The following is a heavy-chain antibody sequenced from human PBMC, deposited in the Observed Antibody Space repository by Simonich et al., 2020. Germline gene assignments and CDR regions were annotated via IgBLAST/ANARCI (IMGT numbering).Heavy chain of an antibody. J-gene: IGHJ3*02. CDR1: GVSFSGYY. D-gene: IGHD1-1*01. Sequence: QVQLQQWGAGLLKPSATLSLTCAVYGVSFSGYYWGWIRQPPGKGLEWIGEINHSGSTNDNPALKGRVTISVDTSKNQFSLKLSSVTAADTAVYYCARGKGWKNAFDIWGQGTMVTVSS. CDR2: INHSGST. CDR3: ARGKGWKNAFDI. V-gene: IGHV4-34*01.